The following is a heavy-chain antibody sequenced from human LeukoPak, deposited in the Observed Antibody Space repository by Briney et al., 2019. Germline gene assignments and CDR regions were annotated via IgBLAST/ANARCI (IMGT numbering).Heavy chain of an antibody. V-gene: IGHV1-46*01. D-gene: IGHD3-22*01. CDR2: INPSVGST. CDR3: ARAYYYDSSGYYPGGDH. J-gene: IGHJ4*02. CDR1: GYTFTSYY. Sequence: ASVKVSCKASGYTFTSYYIYWVRQAPGQGLEWMGIINPSVGSTSYAQKFQGRVTMNRDTSTSTVYMELRSLRSEDTAVYYCARAYYYDSSGYYPGGDHWGQGTLVTVPP.